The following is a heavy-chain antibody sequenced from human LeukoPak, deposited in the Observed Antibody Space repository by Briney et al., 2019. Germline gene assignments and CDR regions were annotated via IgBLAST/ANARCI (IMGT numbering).Heavy chain of an antibody. V-gene: IGHV5-10-1*01. CDR2: FDPSDSYT. Sequence: GEALKISCKGSGYSFTSYWIRWVRQMPGKGLEWMGRFDPSDSYTNFSPSFQGHATISADKSISTAYLQWSSLKASDTAMYYCAQVMMAFDIWGQGTMVTVSS. CDR1: GYSFTSYW. J-gene: IGHJ3*02. CDR3: AQVMMAFDI. D-gene: IGHD3-16*01.